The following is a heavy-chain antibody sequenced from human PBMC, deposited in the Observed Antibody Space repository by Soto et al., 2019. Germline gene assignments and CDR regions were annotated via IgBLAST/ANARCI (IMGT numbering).Heavy chain of an antibody. J-gene: IGHJ5*01. D-gene: IGHD2-2*02. Sequence: PSETLSLTCTVSGDSISRYSWNWIRQTPGKGPEWIGYVYYNGKTKYNPSHKSRVTISLNTPRNQFSLKLSSVTAADTAVYYCASYIVLVPAAIYWFDSWGQGTLVTSPQ. CDR2: VYYNGKT. CDR1: GDSISRYS. CDR3: ASYIVLVPAAIYWFDS. V-gene: IGHV4-59*08.